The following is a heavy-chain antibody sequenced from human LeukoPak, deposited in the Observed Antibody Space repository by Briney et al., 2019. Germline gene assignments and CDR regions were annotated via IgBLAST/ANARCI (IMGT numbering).Heavy chain of an antibody. CDR2: ISDSGGST. J-gene: IGHJ4*02. Sequence: GSLRLSCAASGFTFSNYAMSWVRQAPGKGLEWVSSISDSGGSTYYADSVKGRFTISRDNSKNTLYLQMNSLRAEDTAVYYCATIRNSWYVPEFDYWGQGTLVTVSS. CDR1: GFTFSNYA. D-gene: IGHD6-13*01. CDR3: ATIRNSWYVPEFDY. V-gene: IGHV3-23*01.